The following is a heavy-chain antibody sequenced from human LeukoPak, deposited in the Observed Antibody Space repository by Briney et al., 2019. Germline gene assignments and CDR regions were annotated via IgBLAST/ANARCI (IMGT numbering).Heavy chain of an antibody. CDR2: ISGSGGST. V-gene: IGHV3-23*01. CDR1: GFTFSSYA. CDR3: AKDLYYYDGQSLDY. D-gene: IGHD3-22*01. J-gene: IGHJ4*02. Sequence: GGSLRLSCAASGFTFSSYAMSWVRQAPGKGLEWVSAISGSGGSTYYADSVKGRFTISRDNSKNTLYLQMNSLRAEDTAVYYCAKDLYYYDGQSLDYWGQGTLVTVSS.